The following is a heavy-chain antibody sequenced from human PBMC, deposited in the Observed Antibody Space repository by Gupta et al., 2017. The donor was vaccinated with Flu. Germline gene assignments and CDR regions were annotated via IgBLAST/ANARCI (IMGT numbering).Heavy chain of an antibody. Sequence: TLTSYAMNGVRQAQGKGLEWLAVIAYDGSDQYYADSVKGRFTVSRDKSEKMLYLQMPSLKTEDTAVYYCAKGGFELRLSRYYFDFWGQGILVTVSS. CDR1: TLTSYA. CDR2: IAYDGSDQ. D-gene: IGHD3-3*01. CDR3: AKGGFELRLSRYYFDF. V-gene: IGHV3-30*18. J-gene: IGHJ4*02.